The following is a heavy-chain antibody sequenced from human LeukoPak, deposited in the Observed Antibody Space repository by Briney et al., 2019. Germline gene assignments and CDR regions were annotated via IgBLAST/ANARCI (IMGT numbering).Heavy chain of an antibody. V-gene: IGHV3-30*02. J-gene: IGHJ3*02. D-gene: IGHD6-13*01. CDR2: IPYDGSNK. CDR3: ARVVYSSTWYVSAFDI. Sequence: GGSLRLSCAASGFNFSNYGMHWVRQAPGKGLEWVAFIPYDGSNKYYADSVKGRFTISRDNSKNTLSLQMNSLRAEDTAVYYCARVVYSSTWYVSAFDIWGQGTMVTVSS. CDR1: GFNFSNYG.